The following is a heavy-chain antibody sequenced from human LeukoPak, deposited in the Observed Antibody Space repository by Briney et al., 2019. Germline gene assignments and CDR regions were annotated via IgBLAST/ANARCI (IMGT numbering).Heavy chain of an antibody. CDR3: ATDFYDST. CDR1: GFTFSNAW. V-gene: IGHV3-15*07. D-gene: IGHD3-22*01. J-gene: IGHJ5*02. CDR2: IRSNSDGGTI. Sequence: GGSLRLSCATSGFTFSNAWMNWVRRAPGKGLEWVGRIRSNSDGGTIDYAAPVKGRFTLSRDDSKTTLYLQMNSLQTEDTAVYYCATDFYDSTWGQGTLVTVSS.